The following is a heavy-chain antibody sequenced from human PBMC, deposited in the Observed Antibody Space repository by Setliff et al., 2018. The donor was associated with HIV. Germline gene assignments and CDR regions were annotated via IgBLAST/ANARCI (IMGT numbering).Heavy chain of an antibody. CDR3: ARDWVDTAMADDY. D-gene: IGHD5-18*01. CDR1: GFTFSYYS. J-gene: IGHJ4*02. V-gene: IGHV3-21*01. CDR2: ITSNTDYI. Sequence: GGSLRLSCAASGFTFSYYSMNWVRQAPGKGLEWVSSITSNTDYISYADSVKGRFTISRDNTKNSLYLQMNSLRAEDTAVYYCARDWVDTAMADDYWGQGTLVTVSS.